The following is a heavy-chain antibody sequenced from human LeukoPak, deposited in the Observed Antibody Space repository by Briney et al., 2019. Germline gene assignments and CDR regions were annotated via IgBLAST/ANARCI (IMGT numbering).Heavy chain of an antibody. V-gene: IGHV3-48*03. J-gene: IGHJ2*01. D-gene: IGHD2-21*01. Sequence: GGSLRLSCAAAGFTFARSEMNWVRQAPGKGLEWISSSSMYYADSVKGRFTISRENAKQTLYLQMNSLGPEDTAVYYCARAGDKGTANWYFDLWGRGTLVTVSS. CDR2: SSM. CDR1: GFTFARSE. CDR3: ARAGDKGTANWYFDL.